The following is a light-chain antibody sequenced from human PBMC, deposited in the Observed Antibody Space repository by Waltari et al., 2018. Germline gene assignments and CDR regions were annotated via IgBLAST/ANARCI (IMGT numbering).Light chain of an antibody. V-gene: IGKV3-20*01. CDR1: QSVSSSY. CDR2: GAS. Sequence: ESVLTQSPGTMSLSPGERATLPCRASQSVSSSYLAWYQQKPGQAPRLLIYGASSRATGLPDRFSGSGSGTDFPLTISRLEPEDFAVYYSQHYAGSLVVTFGHGTKVQI. J-gene: IGKJ1*01. CDR3: QHYAGSLVVT.